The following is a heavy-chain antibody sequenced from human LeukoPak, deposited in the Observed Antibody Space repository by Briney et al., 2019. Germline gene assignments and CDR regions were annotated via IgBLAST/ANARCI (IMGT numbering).Heavy chain of an antibody. Sequence: PSETVSLTCAVCGGFFNGYYWSWIPRPPGKGLEWIGEVHHSGASNNCQSLKRRVTISGDASKNQFSLKLNSATAPDTAVDHCARGRDLTDWYFDLWGRSTLVTVSS. V-gene: IGHV4-34*01. CDR1: GGFFNGYY. CDR2: VHHSGAS. CDR3: ARGRDLTDWYFDL. J-gene: IGHJ2*01. D-gene: IGHD2-21*02.